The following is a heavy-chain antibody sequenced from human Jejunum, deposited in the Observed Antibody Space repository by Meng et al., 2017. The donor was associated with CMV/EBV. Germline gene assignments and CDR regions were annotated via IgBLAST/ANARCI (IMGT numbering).Heavy chain of an antibody. CDR1: GAPVIDYF. CDR3: ARGPGASTREGFDY. J-gene: IGHJ4*02. V-gene: IGHV4-4*07. CDR2: FYSSDSY. D-gene: IGHD1-26*01. Sequence: VVREERAPGWRKPSDPLSLPIDVSGAPVIDYFCSWLRRSDGKELEWIVRFYSSDSYTYHPSLDSRGTMSLNTSKNQFSLILRSVTAADKATYYCARGPGASTREGFDYWGLGTLVTVSS.